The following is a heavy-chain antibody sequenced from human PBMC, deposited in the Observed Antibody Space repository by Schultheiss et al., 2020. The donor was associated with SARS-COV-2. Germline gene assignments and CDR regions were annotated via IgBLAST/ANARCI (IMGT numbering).Heavy chain of an antibody. Sequence: GESLKISCAASGFTFSSYAMHWVSQAPGKGLEWVAVISYDGSNKYYADSVKGRFTISRDNAKNSLYLQMNSLRAEDTAVYYCARCSFYDSSGYYDYWGQGTLVTVSS. V-gene: IGHV3-30*04. J-gene: IGHJ4*02. CDR1: GFTFSSYA. D-gene: IGHD3-22*01. CDR3: ARCSFYDSSGYYDY. CDR2: ISYDGSNK.